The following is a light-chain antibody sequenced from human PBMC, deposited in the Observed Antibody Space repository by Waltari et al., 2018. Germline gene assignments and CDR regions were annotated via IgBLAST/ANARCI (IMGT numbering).Light chain of an antibody. CDR3: ASWDDSLNGHWV. CDR1: RPHLGHNV. CDR2: RND. J-gene: IGLJ3*02. Sequence: QSVLTQPPSASGTPGQRVTISCSGTRPHLGHNVVNWYQQVPGTAPKLLIHRNDLRPSGVPDRFSASKSGTSASLAISGLQSEDEAEYYCASWDDSLNGHWVFGGGTKVTVL. V-gene: IGLV1-44*01.